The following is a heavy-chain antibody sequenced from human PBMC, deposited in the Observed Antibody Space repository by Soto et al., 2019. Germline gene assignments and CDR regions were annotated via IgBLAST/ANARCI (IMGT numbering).Heavy chain of an antibody. CDR1: GYTLTELS. J-gene: IGHJ3*02. D-gene: IGHD1-26*01. Sequence: ASVKVSCKVSGYTLTELSMHWVRQAPGKGLEWMGGFDPEDGETIYAQKFQGRVTMTEDTSTDTAYMELSSLRSEDTAVYYCATDKVVGGVGATPSAFDIWGQGTMVTVSS. CDR2: FDPEDGET. CDR3: ATDKVVGGVGATPSAFDI. V-gene: IGHV1-24*01.